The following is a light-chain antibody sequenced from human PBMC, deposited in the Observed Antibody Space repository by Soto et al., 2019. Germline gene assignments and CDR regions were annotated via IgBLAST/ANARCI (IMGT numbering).Light chain of an antibody. J-gene: IGKJ2*01. CDR2: WAS. V-gene: IGKV4-1*01. CDR3: QQYLSTPFT. CDR1: QSVLYRSNGRNY. Sequence: DIVMTQSPDSLAVSLGERATIHCRSSQSVLYRSNGRNYLAWYQQKPGQPPEVLFYWASTRESGVPDRFSGGESGTDLTLASSSLQAEDAALYFCQQYLSTPFTFGQGTRLEIK.